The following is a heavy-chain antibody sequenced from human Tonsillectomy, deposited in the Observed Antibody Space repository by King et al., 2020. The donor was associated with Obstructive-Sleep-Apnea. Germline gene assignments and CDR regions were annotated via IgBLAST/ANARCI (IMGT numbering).Heavy chain of an antibody. V-gene: IGHV3-23*04. CDR1: GFTFSRYG. J-gene: IGHJ4*02. D-gene: IGHD4-23*01. Sequence: QLVQSGGGLVQPGGSLRVSCAASGFTFSRYGMSWVRQAPGEGREWVSSVTDNGANTYYAESVKGRFTISRDDSKNTVYLQMNSLRVEDTVFYYCAKDFTRWSFYYWGQGTLVTVSS. CDR3: AKDFTRWSFYY. CDR2: VTDNGANT.